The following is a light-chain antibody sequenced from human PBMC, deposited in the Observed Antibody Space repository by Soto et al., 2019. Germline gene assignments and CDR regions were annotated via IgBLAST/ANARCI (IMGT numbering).Light chain of an antibody. CDR3: LQDYHYPWT. CDR1: QGIRND. CDR2: ATS. J-gene: IGKJ1*01. Sequence: AIQMTQSPSSLSASVGDRVTITCRASQGIRNDLGWYQQKPGKAPKLLIYATSTLQSGVPSRFSGSGSGTDSSLTITSLQHNRFATFYCLQDYHYPWTFGQGTKVEIK. V-gene: IGKV1-6*01.